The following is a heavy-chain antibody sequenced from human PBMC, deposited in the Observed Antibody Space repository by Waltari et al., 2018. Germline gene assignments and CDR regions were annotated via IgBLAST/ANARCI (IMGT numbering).Heavy chain of an antibody. CDR3: ARCRDGYNSLDPKSPFYCYYMDV. J-gene: IGHJ6*03. V-gene: IGHV4-59*01. CDR2: VYYSGNT. D-gene: IGHD5-12*01. Sequence: QVQLQESGPGLVKPSETLSLTCTVSGGSISTYYWSWIRQPPGKGLEWIGYVYYSGNTNYNPSLKSRVTISVDTSKNHFSLKLSSVTAADTAVYYCARCRDGYNSLDPKSPFYCYYMDVWGKGTTVTISS. CDR1: GGSISTYY.